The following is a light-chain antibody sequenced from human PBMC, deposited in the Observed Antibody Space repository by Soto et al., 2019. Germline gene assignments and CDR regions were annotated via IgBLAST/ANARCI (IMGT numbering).Light chain of an antibody. J-gene: IGLJ3*02. CDR1: SSNIENNY. CDR2: EDN. Sequence: QSVLTQPPSMSAAPGQKVTISCSGGSSNIENNYVSWYQQLPGTAPKLLIYEDNKRLSEIPDRFSGSKSGTSATLGITGLQTGDEADYYCGTWDSSLSAGVFGGGTKLTVL. CDR3: GTWDSSLSAGV. V-gene: IGLV1-51*02.